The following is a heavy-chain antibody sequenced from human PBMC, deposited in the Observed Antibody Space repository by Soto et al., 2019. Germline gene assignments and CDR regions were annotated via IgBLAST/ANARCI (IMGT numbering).Heavy chain of an antibody. Sequence: QGQLVQAGAEVRQPGASVTVSCKASGYNFDSYGINWVRQAPGPGREWMGWITVRNGETNYAQSIQGRVTMTSDTSTSTAYMELRNLRSDDTATYYCVCGGVAAAGPGDYWGQGTLVAVSS. CDR3: VCGGVAAAGPGDY. CDR2: ITVRNGET. V-gene: IGHV1-18*01. J-gene: IGHJ4*02. D-gene: IGHD6-13*01. CDR1: GYNFDSYG.